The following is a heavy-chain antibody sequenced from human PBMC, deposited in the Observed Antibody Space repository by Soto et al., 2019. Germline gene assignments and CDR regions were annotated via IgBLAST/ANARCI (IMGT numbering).Heavy chain of an antibody. CDR1: GFTSGDTFHSYA. V-gene: IGHV3-23*01. Sequence: EVQLLESGGGLVQPGGSLGLSCVASGFTSGDTFHSYAMGWVRQAPGKGLEWVSGISGSGGTTYYADSVKGRFTISRDNSKNTLFLQMNSLRAEDTAVYYCARGNMVLRYYFDYWGQGTLVTVSS. CDR2: ISGSGGTT. J-gene: IGHJ4*02. CDR3: ARGNMVLRYYFDY. D-gene: IGHD2-8*01.